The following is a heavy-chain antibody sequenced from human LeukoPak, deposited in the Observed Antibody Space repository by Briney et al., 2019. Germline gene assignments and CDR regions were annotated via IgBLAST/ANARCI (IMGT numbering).Heavy chain of an antibody. D-gene: IGHD5-18*01. CDR3: ARVLYRDTAMV. V-gene: IGHV4-39*01. CDR2: LYYDGRT. Sequence: SETLSLTCTVFGGSISSSNYYWAWFRQPPGKGLDWIGSLYYDGRTYYNPSLESRLTISVDTSNNRFSLKLTSVTATDTAVYYCARVLYRDTAMVWGQGTLVTVSS. J-gene: IGHJ4*02. CDR1: GGSISSSNYY.